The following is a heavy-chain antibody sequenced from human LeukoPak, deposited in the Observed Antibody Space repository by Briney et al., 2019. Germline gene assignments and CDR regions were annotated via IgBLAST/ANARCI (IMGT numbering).Heavy chain of an antibody. V-gene: IGHV1-2*02. Sequence: ASVTVSCKASGYTFTGYYMHWVRQAPGQGLEWMGWINPNSGGTNYAQKFQGRVTMTRDTSISTAYMELSRLRSDDTAVYYCAQTLSYYGSGSSGCFDPWGQGTLVTVSS. J-gene: IGHJ5*02. CDR2: INPNSGGT. D-gene: IGHD3-10*01. CDR1: GYTFTGYY. CDR3: AQTLSYYGSGSSGCFDP.